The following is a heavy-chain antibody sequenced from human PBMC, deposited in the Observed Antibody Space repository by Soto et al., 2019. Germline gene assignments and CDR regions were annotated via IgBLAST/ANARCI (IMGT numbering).Heavy chain of an antibody. CDR2: ISSTSRYI. CDR1: GFTFGNQT. Sequence: EVLLVESGGGLVKPGGSLRLSCVASGFTFGNQTMTWIRQAPGKGLEWVASISSTSRYIHHADSVKGRFTISRDNAKNSLFLQMNSLRAEDTALYYCAGRIAAGGGMDVWGQGTTVSVSS. J-gene: IGHJ6*02. V-gene: IGHV3-21*02. D-gene: IGHD6-13*01. CDR3: AGRIAAGGGMDV.